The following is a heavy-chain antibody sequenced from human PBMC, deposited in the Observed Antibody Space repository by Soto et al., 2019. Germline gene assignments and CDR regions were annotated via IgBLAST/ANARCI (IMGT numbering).Heavy chain of an antibody. CDR3: ARGKGRGQQLDDYYYYGMDV. Sequence: ASVKVSCKASGYTFTGYYMHWVRQAPGQGLEWMGWINPNSGGTNYAQKFQGWVTMTRDTSISTAYMELSRLRSDDTAVYYCARGKGRGQQLDDYYYYGMDVWGQGTTVTVSS. D-gene: IGHD6-13*01. CDR2: INPNSGGT. V-gene: IGHV1-2*04. CDR1: GYTFTGYY. J-gene: IGHJ6*02.